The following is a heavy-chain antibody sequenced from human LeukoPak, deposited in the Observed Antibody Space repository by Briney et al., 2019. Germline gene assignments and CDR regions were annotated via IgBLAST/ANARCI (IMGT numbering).Heavy chain of an antibody. D-gene: IGHD3-16*01. CDR2: INNDGHTT. J-gene: IGHJ4*02. CDR1: GFTFSTYG. CDR3: GRDFWGSIDH. Sequence: PGGSLRLSCAVSGFTFSTYGMNWVRQAPGKGLVWVSPINNDGHTTVYADSVKGRFTISRDNVKNTLYLQMNSLRAEDTAVYYCGRDFWGSIDHWGQGTLVTVSS. V-gene: IGHV3-74*01.